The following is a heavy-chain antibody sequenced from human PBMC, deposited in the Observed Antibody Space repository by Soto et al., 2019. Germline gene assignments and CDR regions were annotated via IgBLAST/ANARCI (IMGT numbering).Heavy chain of an antibody. Sequence: SVKVSCKASGGTFSSYAISWVRQAPGQGLEWMGGIIPIFGTANYAQKFQGRVTITADESTSTAYMELSSLRSEDTAVYYCARGPRGGYADYVFDPWGQGTLVTVSS. V-gene: IGHV1-69*13. D-gene: IGHD4-17*01. CDR1: GGTFSSYA. CDR2: IIPIFGTA. J-gene: IGHJ5*02. CDR3: ARGPRGGYADYVFDP.